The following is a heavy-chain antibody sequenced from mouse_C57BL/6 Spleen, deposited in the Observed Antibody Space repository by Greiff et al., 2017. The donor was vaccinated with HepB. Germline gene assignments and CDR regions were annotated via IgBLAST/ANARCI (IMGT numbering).Heavy chain of an antibody. J-gene: IGHJ4*01. CDR3: ARYGGNYDAMDD. V-gene: IGHV7-3*01. Sequence: EVKLVESGGGLVQPGGSLSLSCAASGFTFTDYYMSWVRQPPGKALEWLGFIRNKANGYTTEYSASVKGRFTISRDNSQSILYLQMNALRAEDSATYYCARYGGNYDAMDDWSQGTSVTVSS. CDR1: GFTFTDYY. D-gene: IGHD2-1*01. CDR2: IRNKANGYTT.